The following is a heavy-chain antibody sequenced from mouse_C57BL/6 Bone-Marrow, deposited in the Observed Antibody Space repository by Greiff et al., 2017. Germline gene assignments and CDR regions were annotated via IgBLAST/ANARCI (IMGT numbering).Heavy chain of an antibody. CDR2: IDPSDSYT. J-gene: IGHJ4*01. D-gene: IGHD2-3*01. Sequence: VQLQQPGAELVMPGASVKLSCKASGYTFTSYWMHWVKQRPGQGLEWIGEIDPSDSYTNYNQKFKGKSTLTVDKSSSTAYMQLSSLTSEDSAVYYCARCDSYYERDAMDYWGQGTSVTVSS. V-gene: IGHV1-69*01. CDR3: ARCDSYYERDAMDY. CDR1: GYTFTSYW.